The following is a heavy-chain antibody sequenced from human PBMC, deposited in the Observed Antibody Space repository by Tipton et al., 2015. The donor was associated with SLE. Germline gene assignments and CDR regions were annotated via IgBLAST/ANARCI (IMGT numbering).Heavy chain of an antibody. J-gene: IGHJ6*03. CDR1: GFSFSDYY. CDR3: ARDTSSGYSLFYYMDV. D-gene: IGHD3-22*01. Sequence: SLRLSCAASGFSFSDYYMTWIRQAPGKGLEWVSYISGSGKTIYYADSVKGRFTISRDNSKNTLYLQMNSLRAEDTAVYYCARDTSSGYSLFYYMDVWGQGTTVTVSS. V-gene: IGHV3-11*04. CDR2: ISGSGKTI.